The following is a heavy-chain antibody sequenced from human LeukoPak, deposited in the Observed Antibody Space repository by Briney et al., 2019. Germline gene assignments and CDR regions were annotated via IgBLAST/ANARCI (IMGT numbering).Heavy chain of an antibody. V-gene: IGHV1-2*04. CDR1: GYIFTDYY. J-gene: IGHJ5*02. Sequence: ASVKVSCKASGYIFTDYYMHWVRQAPGQGLEWMGWINPNSGGTNYVQKFQGWVTMTRDTSISTAYMELSRLRSDDTAAYYCARDGETTVMGWFDPWGQGTLVTVSS. CDR2: INPNSGGT. D-gene: IGHD4-17*01. CDR3: ARDGETTVMGWFDP.